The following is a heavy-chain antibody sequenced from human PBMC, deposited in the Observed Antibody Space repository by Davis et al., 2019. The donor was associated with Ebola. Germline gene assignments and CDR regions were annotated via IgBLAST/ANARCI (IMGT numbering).Heavy chain of an antibody. CDR2: ISYDGSNK. J-gene: IGHJ4*02. Sequence: GESLKISCAASGFTFSGYGMHWVRQVSGKGLEWVAVISYDGSNKYYADSVKGRFTISRDNSRNTLYLQMNSLRAEDTAVYYCARESYYYDHFDYWGQGILVTVSS. D-gene: IGHD3-22*01. CDR1: GFTFSGYG. V-gene: IGHV3-30*03. CDR3: ARESYYYDHFDY.